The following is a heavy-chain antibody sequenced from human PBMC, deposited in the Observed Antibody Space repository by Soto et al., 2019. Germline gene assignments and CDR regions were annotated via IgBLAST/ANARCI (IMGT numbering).Heavy chain of an antibody. D-gene: IGHD6-19*01. V-gene: IGHV3-7*01. CDR1: GFNFSDSW. J-gene: IGHJ3*02. Sequence: PGGSMRLSCAASGFNFSDSWRNWVRKAPGKGLEWVATIKRDGSEEYYLDSVKGRFTISRDNAKSSLYLQMNSLRADDTAVYYCARPLGWRDAFDIWGQGTMVTVSS. CDR2: IKRDGSEE. CDR3: ARPLGWRDAFDI.